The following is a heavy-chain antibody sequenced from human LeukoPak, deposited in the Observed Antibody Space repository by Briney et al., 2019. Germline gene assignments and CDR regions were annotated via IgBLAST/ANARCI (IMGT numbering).Heavy chain of an antibody. CDR3: AKGPANSRYYFDY. CDR2: VSGSGGST. D-gene: IGHD2-2*01. J-gene: IGHJ4*02. CDR1: GFTFSSYA. V-gene: IGHV3-23*01. Sequence: GGSLRLSCAASGFTFSSYAMSWVRQAPGKGLEWVSAVSGSGGSTYYADSVKGRFTISRENSKNTLYLQMNSLRAEDTAVYYCAKGPANSRYYFDYWGQGTLVTVSS.